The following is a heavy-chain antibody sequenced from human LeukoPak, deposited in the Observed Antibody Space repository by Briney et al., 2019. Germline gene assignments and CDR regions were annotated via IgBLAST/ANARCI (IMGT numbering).Heavy chain of an antibody. J-gene: IGHJ3*02. CDR3: AKPQMRSLGSDAFDI. CDR1: GFTFSSYW. Sequence: GGSLRLSCAASGFTFSSYWMSWVRQAPGKGLEWVANIKQDGSEKYYVDSVKGRFTISRDNSKNTLYLQMNSLRAEDTAVYYCAKPQMRSLGSDAFDIWGQGTMVTVSS. V-gene: IGHV3-7*03. D-gene: IGHD1-14*01. CDR2: IKQDGSEK.